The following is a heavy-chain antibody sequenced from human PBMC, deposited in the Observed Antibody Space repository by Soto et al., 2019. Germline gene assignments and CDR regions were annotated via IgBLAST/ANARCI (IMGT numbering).Heavy chain of an antibody. CDR2: IYYSGST. Sequence: PSETLSLTCTVSGGSISSGGYYWSWIRQHPGKGLEWIGYIYYSGSTYYNPSLKSRVTISVDTSKNQFSLKLSSVTAADTAVYYCARGIMITFGGVIGPFDYWGQGTLVTVSS. D-gene: IGHD3-16*02. CDR3: ARGIMITFGGVIGPFDY. V-gene: IGHV4-31*03. J-gene: IGHJ4*02. CDR1: GGSISSGGYY.